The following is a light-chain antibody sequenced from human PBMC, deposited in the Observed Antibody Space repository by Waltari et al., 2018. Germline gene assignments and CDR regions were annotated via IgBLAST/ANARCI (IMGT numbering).Light chain of an antibody. J-gene: IGLJ3*02. CDR1: SSDVGGYNH. V-gene: IGLV2-11*01. Sequence: QSALTQPRSVSGSPGQSVTISCTGTSSDVGGYNHVSWYQQHPGKAPKLMIFDVTSRPSGVPDRFSGSKSGNTASLTISGLQPEDEADYYCCSYAGSIWVFGGGTRMTVL. CDR2: DVT. CDR3: CSYAGSIWV.